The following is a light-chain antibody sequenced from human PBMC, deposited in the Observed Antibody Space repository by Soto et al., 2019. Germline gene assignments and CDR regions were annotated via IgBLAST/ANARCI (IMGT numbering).Light chain of an antibody. CDR3: QQLNSYPYT. V-gene: IGKV1-9*01. J-gene: IGKJ2*01. CDR2: AAS. CDR1: QGISCY. Sequence: DIQLTQSPSFLSASVGDRVTITCRASQGISCYLAWYQQKPGKAPKLLIYAASTLQSGVPSRFSGSGSGTECTLTISSLQPEDFATYYCQQLNSYPYTFGQGTKLEIK.